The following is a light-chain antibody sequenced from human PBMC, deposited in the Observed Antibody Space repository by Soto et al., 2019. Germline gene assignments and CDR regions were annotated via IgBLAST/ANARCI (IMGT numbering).Light chain of an antibody. J-gene: IGKJ3*01. CDR1: QSVSSN. V-gene: IGKV3-15*01. Sequence: EIVMTQSPATLSVSPGERATLSCRASQSVSSNLAWYQQKPGQAPRLLIYGASTRATCIPARFSGSGSGTEFTLTISSLQSEDFAFYYCQQYNNWPFTFGPGTKVDIK. CDR2: GAS. CDR3: QQYNNWPFT.